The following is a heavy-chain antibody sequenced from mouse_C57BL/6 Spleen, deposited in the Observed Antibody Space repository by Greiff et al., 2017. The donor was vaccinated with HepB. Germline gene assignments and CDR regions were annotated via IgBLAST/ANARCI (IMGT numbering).Heavy chain of an antibody. CDR1: GYTFTDYN. Sequence: VQLQQSGPELVKPGASVKIPCKASGYTFTDYNMDWVKQSHGKSLEWIGDINPNNGGTIYNQKFKGKATLTVDKSSSTAYMELRSLTSEDTAVYYCARGRNYYDYDGGFAYWGQGTLVTVSA. V-gene: IGHV1-18*01. CDR3: ARGRNYYDYDGGFAY. D-gene: IGHD2-4*01. CDR2: INPNNGGT. J-gene: IGHJ3*01.